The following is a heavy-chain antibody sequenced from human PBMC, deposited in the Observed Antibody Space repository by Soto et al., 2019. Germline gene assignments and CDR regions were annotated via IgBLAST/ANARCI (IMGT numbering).Heavy chain of an antibody. V-gene: IGHV1-18*01. Sequence: QVQLGQSGAEVKKPGASVKVSCKASGYTFTNYGISWVRQAPGKGLEWMGWISAYNGNTDYAQKLQGRVTMTTDTSTSTAYMELRSLRSDDTAVYYCARVGAYCVSTSCHDYWGQGTLVTVSS. CDR1: GYTFTNYG. J-gene: IGHJ4*02. CDR2: ISAYNGNT. D-gene: IGHD2-2*01. CDR3: ARVGAYCVSTSCHDY.